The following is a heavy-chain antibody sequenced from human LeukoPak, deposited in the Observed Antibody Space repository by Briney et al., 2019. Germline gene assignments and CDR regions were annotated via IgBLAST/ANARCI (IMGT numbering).Heavy chain of an antibody. J-gene: IGHJ4*02. V-gene: IGHV3-30-3*01. Sequence: PGGSLRLSCAASGFTFSSYAMHWVRQAPGKGLEWVAVISYDGSNKYYADSVKGRFTISIDNSKNTLYLQMNSLRAEDTAVYYCARQLGLAGETGYWGQGTLVTVSS. CDR3: ARQLGLAGETGY. CDR1: GFTFSSYA. CDR2: ISYDGSNK. D-gene: IGHD3-16*01.